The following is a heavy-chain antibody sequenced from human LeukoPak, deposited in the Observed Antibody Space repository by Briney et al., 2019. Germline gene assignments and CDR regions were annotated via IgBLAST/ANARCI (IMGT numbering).Heavy chain of an antibody. V-gene: IGHV4-39*01. CDR2: IYNSGST. Sequence: PSETLSLTCTVSGDSICSIGYYWGSVRQPPGKGLGWIATIYNSGSTYNNPSRNNIATESVDTTANPFSLKLTSVTAADTSVYYCASSTRWLGNFDFWGQGTLVTVSS. CDR3: ASSTRWLGNFDF. CDR1: GDSICSIGYY. J-gene: IGHJ4*02. D-gene: IGHD6-19*01.